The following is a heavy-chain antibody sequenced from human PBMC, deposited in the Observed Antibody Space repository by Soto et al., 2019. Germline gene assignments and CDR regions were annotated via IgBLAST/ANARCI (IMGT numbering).Heavy chain of an antibody. J-gene: IGHJ4*02. CDR3: AKDYVTWYRGSYLGCFDY. D-gene: IGHD1-26*01. CDR1: GFTFSSYG. Sequence: GGSLRLSCAASGFTFSSYGMHWVRQAPGKGLEWVAVISYDGSNKYYADSVKGRFTISRDNSKNTLYLQMNSLRAEDTAVYYCAKDYVTWYRGSYLGCFDYWGQGTLVTVSS. CDR2: ISYDGSNK. V-gene: IGHV3-30*18.